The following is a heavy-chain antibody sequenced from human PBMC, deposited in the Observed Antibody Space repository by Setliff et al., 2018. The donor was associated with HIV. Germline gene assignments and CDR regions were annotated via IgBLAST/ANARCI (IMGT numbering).Heavy chain of an antibody. V-gene: IGHV1-69*10. D-gene: IGHD3-3*01. CDR1: GGTFSTYA. Sequence: SVKVSCKASGGTFSTYAISWVRQAPGQGLEWMGGIVPILGITNYAQKFQGRVTITADKTTSTAYMELRSLRSDDTAVYYCAKDHGPPDSNFWIDPLYMDVWGKGTTVTVSS. J-gene: IGHJ6*03. CDR2: IVPILGIT. CDR3: AKDHGPPDSNFWIDPLYMDV.